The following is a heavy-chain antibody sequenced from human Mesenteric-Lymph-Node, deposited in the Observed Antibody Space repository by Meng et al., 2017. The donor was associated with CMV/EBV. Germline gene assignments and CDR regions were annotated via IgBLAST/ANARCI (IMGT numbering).Heavy chain of an antibody. CDR2: ISYDGSNK. Sequence: GESLKISCAASGFTFSRYEMNWVRQAPGKGLEWVAVISYDGSNKYYADSVKGRFTISRDTSKNTLYLQMNSLRAEDTAVYYCAKYGFCTSSTCYRFWDYYGMDVWGQGTTVTVSS. J-gene: IGHJ6*02. V-gene: IGHV3-30-3*02. CDR3: AKYGFCTSSTCYRFWDYYGMDV. CDR1: GFTFSRYE. D-gene: IGHD2-2*02.